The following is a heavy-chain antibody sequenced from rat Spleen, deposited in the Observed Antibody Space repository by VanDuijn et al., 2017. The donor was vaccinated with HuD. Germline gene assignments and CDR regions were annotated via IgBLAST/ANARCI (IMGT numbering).Heavy chain of an antibody. CDR2: ISTGGDIA. V-gene: IGHV5S13*01. CDR1: GFTFSNYY. J-gene: IGHJ3*01. Sequence: EVQLVESGGGLVQPGRSLKLSCAASGFTFSNYYMAWVRQAPTKGLEWIASISTGGDIAYYRGSVKGRFTISRDDAKNTQYLQMDSLGSDDTATYYCTRHGGLRNWFAYWGQGTLVTVSS. CDR3: TRHGGLRNWFAY. D-gene: IGHD1-11*01.